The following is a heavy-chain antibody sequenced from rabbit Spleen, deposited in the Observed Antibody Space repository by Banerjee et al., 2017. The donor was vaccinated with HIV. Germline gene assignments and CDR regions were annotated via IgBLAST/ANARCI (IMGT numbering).Heavy chain of an antibody. CDR1: GFSFGDRDV. J-gene: IGHJ4*01. Sequence: QEQLVESGGGLVQPEGSLTLTCKASGFSFGDRDVMCWVRQAPGKGLEWIGIIYPITETTYYANWVNGRFTISKTSSTTVTLQMTSLTAADTATYFCARDGSGWGANFNLWGPGTLVTVS. CDR2: IYPITETT. V-gene: IGHV1S45*01. CDR3: ARDGSGWGANFNL. D-gene: IGHD4-1*01.